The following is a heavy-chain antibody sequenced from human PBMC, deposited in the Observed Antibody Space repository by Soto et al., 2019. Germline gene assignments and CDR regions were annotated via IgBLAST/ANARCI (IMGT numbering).Heavy chain of an antibody. CDR3: AKAWDRGVYSYGSDY. CDR2: ISYDGSNK. J-gene: IGHJ4*02. V-gene: IGHV3-30*18. Sequence: LRLSCAASGFTFSSSGMHWVRQAPGKGLEWVAVISYDGSNKYYADSVKGRFTISRDNSKNTLYLQMNSLKAEDTAVYYCAKAWDRGVYSYGSDYWGQGTLVTVSS. CDR1: GFTFSSSG. D-gene: IGHD5-18*01.